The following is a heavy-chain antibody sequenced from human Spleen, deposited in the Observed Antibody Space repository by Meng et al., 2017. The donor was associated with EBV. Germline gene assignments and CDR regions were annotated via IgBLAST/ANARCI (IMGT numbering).Heavy chain of an antibody. D-gene: IGHD3-9*01. Sequence: QVELKQGGAGLVRPSETLSLTGAVYGGSFSDYYWSWIRQPPGKGLEWIGEINHVGSTNYNPSLKSRVSMSVDTSKNQFSLRLSSVTAADAAVYYCARTLRERLFDWFWGQGTLVTVSS. J-gene: IGHJ4*02. V-gene: IGHV4-34*01. CDR3: ARTLRERLFDWF. CDR2: INHVGST. CDR1: GGSFSDYY.